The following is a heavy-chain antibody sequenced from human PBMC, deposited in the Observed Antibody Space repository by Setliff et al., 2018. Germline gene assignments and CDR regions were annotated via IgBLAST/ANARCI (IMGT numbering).Heavy chain of an antibody. CDR2: IQKSGGT. D-gene: IGHD3-10*01. V-gene: IGHV4-59*01. CDR3: ARLSWDGLRYHGLDV. CDR1: GVSISNYY. Sequence: ETLSLTCNVSGVSISNYYWSWIRQPPGKGLECIGYIQKSGGTNYNPSLKSRVTISVDTSTNQFSLKLRSVTAADTAVYYCARLSWDGLRYHGLDVWGQGTTVTV. J-gene: IGHJ6*02.